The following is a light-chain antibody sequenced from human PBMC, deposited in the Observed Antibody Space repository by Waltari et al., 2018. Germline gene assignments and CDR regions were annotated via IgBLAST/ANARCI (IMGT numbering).Light chain of an antibody. CDR3: SSYISSSTLEL. CDR1: SSEVGAYNY. Sequence: QSALTQPASVSGSPGQSITISCPGTSSEVGAYNYVSWYQQNPGKAPKLMFFDVSNRPSGVSNRFSGSKSGNTASLTISGLQAEDEAGYYCSSYISSSTLELFGGGTSLTVL. V-gene: IGLV2-14*03. CDR2: DVS. J-gene: IGLJ2*01.